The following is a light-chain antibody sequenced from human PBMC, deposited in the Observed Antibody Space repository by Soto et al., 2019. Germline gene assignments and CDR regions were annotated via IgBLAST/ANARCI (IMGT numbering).Light chain of an antibody. V-gene: IGKV3-20*01. CDR1: QSVSSN. Sequence: EIVLTQYPATLPLSPGAIATLSCRASQSVSSNLAWYQQKPGQAPRLLIYGASSRATGIPDRFSGSGSGTDFTLTISRLEPEDFAVYYCQQYGSSPPITFGPGTRLEIK. CDR3: QQYGSSPPIT. J-gene: IGKJ5*01. CDR2: GAS.